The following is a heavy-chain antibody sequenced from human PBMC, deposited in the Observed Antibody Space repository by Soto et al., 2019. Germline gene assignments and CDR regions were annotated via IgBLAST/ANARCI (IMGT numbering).Heavy chain of an antibody. V-gene: IGHV5-51*01. Sequence: GESLKISCKGSGYSFTSYWIGWVRQMPGKGLEWMGIIYPGDSDTRYSPSFQGQVTISADKSISTAYLQWSSLKASDTAMYYCARGKAAAGTSTTFYYYYYGMDVWGQGTTVTVSS. D-gene: IGHD6-13*01. CDR1: GYSFTSYW. CDR3: ARGKAAAGTSTTFYYYYYGMDV. J-gene: IGHJ6*02. CDR2: IYPGDSDT.